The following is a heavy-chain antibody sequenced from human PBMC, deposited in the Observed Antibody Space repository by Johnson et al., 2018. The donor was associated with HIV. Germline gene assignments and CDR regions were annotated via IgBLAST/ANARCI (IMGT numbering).Heavy chain of an antibody. CDR1: GFTFSNAW. CDR2: IKSKTDGGTT. V-gene: IGHV3-15*01. D-gene: IGHD4-23*01. Sequence: MQLVESGGGLVKPGGSLRLSCAASGFTFSNAWMSWVRQAPGKGLEWVGRIKSKTDGGTTDYAAPVKGRFTISRDDSKNTLYLQMNSLKTEDTAVYYCTTKTTVVTLGFDIWGQGTMVIVSS. CDR3: TTKTTVVTLGFDI. J-gene: IGHJ3*02.